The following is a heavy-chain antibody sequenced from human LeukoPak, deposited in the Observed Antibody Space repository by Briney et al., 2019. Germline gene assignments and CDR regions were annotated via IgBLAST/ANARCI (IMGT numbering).Heavy chain of an antibody. Sequence: ESGPALVKPTQTVTLTCTFSGFSLSTSGMRVSWIRQPPGKALEWLARIDWDDDKFYSTSLKTRLTTSKDTSKNQVVLTMTNMDPVDTATYYCARTPYCGGDCYVDYWGQGTLVTVSS. CDR3: ARTPYCGGDCYVDY. D-gene: IGHD2-21*02. J-gene: IGHJ4*02. CDR1: GFSLSTSGMR. V-gene: IGHV2-70*04. CDR2: IDWDDDK.